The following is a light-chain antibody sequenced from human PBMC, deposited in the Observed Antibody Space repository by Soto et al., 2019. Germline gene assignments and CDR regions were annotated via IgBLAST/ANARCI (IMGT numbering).Light chain of an antibody. J-gene: IGKJ1*01. CDR3: QQNYNVPPWT. Sequence: DIQMTQSPPSLSASVGDTVTITCRASQGIGTYLDWYQVTPGKAPKVLIHAAATLKDGVPSRFIGSGSGTDFTLTINGLQPEDFATYYCQQNYNVPPWTFGQGTKVDIK. CDR2: AAA. V-gene: IGKV1-39*01. CDR1: QGIGTY.